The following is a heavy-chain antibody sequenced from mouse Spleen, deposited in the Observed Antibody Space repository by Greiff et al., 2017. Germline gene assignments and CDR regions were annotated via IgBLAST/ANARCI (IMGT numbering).Heavy chain of an antibody. Sequence: EVMLVESGGGLVQPGGSLSLSCAASGFTFTDYYMSWVRQPPGKALEWLGFIRNKANGYTTEYSASVKGRFTISRDNSQSILYLQMNALRAEDSATYYCARFPYGNYDYFDYWGQGTTLTVSS. J-gene: IGHJ2*01. V-gene: IGHV7-3*01. CDR1: GFTFTDYY. CDR2: IRNKANGYTT. CDR3: ARFPYGNYDYFDY. D-gene: IGHD2-1*01.